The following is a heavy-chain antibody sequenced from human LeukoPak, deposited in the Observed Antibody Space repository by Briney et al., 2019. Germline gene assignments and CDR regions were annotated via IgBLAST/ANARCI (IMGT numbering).Heavy chain of an antibody. CDR1: GYTFTGYY. J-gene: IGHJ3*02. CDR3: ARDRAPGSGLTKSAFDI. Sequence: ASVKVSCKASGYTFTGYYMHWVRQAPGQGLEWMGWINPNSGGTNYAQKFQGRVTMTKDTSISTAYMELSRLRSDDTAVYYCARDRAPGSGLTKSAFDIWGQGTMVTVSS. CDR2: INPNSGGT. D-gene: IGHD6-19*01. V-gene: IGHV1-2*02.